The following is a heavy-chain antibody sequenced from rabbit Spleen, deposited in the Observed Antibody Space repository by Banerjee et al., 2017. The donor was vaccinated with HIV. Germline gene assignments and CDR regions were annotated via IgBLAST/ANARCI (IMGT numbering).Heavy chain of an antibody. V-gene: IGHV1S7*01. D-gene: IGHD8-1*01. J-gene: IGHJ4*01. Sequence: HLKESGGGLVQPGGSLKLSCTASGFTLSSYYMNWVRQAPGKGLEWIGYIDPVFGITYYANWVNGRFSISRENAQNTVFLQMTSLTAADTATYFCARDLVVVIGWNFSLWGPGTLVTVS. CDR1: GFTLSSYY. CDR3: ARDLVVVIGWNFSL. CDR2: IDPVFGIT.